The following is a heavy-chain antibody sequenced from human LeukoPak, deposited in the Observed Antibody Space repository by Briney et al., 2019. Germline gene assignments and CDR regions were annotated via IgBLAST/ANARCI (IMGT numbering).Heavy chain of an antibody. CDR2: IRYDGSNK. Sequence: GGSLRLSCAASGFTFSSYGMHWVRQAPGKGLEWVAFIRYDGSNKYYADSVKGRFTISRDNSKNTLYLQMNSLRAEDTAVYYCAKEGRRALGLVYGESHYWGQGTLVTVSS. CDR1: GFTFSSYG. V-gene: IGHV3-30*02. CDR3: AKEGRRALGLVYGESHY. J-gene: IGHJ4*02. D-gene: IGHD3-10*01.